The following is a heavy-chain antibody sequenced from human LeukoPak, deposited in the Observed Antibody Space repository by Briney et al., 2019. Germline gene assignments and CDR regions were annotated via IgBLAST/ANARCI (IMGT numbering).Heavy chain of an antibody. CDR1: GYTFTGFY. CDR2: INPGTGGT. J-gene: IGHJ4*02. V-gene: IGHV1-2*02. CDR3: ARHLHFDY. Sequence: ASVKVSCKASGYTFTGFYIHWVRQAPGQGLEWMGWINPGTGGTSYAQNFQARVTLTRDTSTSTAYMELNSLRSDDTAVYFCARHLHFDYWRQGTLVSV.